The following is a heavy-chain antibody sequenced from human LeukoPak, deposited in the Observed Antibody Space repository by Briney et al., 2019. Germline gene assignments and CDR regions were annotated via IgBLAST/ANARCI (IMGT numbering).Heavy chain of an antibody. J-gene: IGHJ6*03. V-gene: IGHV4-30-2*01. D-gene: IGHD3-3*01. CDR2: IYHTGGT. CDR1: TFGDYA. CDR3: ARVADYDFWSGYPQDYMDV. Sequence: TFGDYAMSWFRQAPGKGLEWIGYIYHTGGTYYNPSLKSRVTISVDRSRNQLSLKLSSVTAADTAEYYCARVADYDFWSGYPQDYMDVWGKGTTVTVSS.